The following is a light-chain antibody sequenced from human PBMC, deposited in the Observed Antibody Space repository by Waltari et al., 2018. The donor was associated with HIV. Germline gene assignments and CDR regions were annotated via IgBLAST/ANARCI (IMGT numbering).Light chain of an antibody. CDR3: QQSGSSIT. Sequence: EIVLTQSPGTLSLSPGERAILSCRPSQSVGSIYLNWYQQKPGQAPRVLIYGASSRATGIPDRFSGSGSGTDFSLTISRLEPEDFAVYYCQQSGSSITFGQGTRLEIK. CDR2: GAS. CDR1: QSVGSIY. J-gene: IGKJ5*01. V-gene: IGKV3-20*01.